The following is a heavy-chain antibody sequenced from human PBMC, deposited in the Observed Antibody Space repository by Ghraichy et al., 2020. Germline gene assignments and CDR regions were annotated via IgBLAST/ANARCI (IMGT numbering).Heavy chain of an antibody. V-gene: IGHV3-11*06. D-gene: IGHD6-13*01. J-gene: IGHJ4*02. CDR2: ISSSSSYT. CDR3: ARLKVGGYSSSWFYFDY. Sequence: LSLTCAASGFTFSDYYMSWIRQAPGKGLEWVSYISSSSSYTNYADSVKGRFTISRDNAKNSLYLQMNSLRAEDTAVYYCARLKVGGYSSSWFYFDYWGQGTLVAVSS. CDR1: GFTFSDYY.